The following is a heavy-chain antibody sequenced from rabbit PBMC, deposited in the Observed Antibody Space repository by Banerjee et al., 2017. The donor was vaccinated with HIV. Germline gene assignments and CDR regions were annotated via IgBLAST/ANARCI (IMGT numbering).Heavy chain of an antibody. CDR2: INTSSGNT. CDR1: GFSLSSYG. Sequence: QQQLVESGGGLVKPGASLTLTCTVSGFSLSSYGVSWVRQAAGKGLEWIACINTSSGNTVYATWAKGRFTISKTSWTTVTLQMTSLTAADTATYFCARDLTGITGWNFNLWGPGTLVTVS. V-gene: IGHV1S45*01. J-gene: IGHJ4*01. D-gene: IGHD1-1*01. CDR3: ARDLTGITGWNFNL.